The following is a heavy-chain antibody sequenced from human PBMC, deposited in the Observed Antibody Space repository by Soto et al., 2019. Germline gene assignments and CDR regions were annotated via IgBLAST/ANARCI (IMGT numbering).Heavy chain of an antibody. J-gene: IGHJ4*02. CDR2: ISYDGSNK. D-gene: IGHD3-3*01. CDR3: AKDSRRGGVLRFLEWLLSPLDY. V-gene: IGHV3-30*18. Sequence: PGGSLRLSCAASGFTFSSYGMHWVRQAPGKGLEWVAVISYDGSNKYYADSVKGRFTISRDNSKNTLYLQMNSLRAEDTAVYYCAKDSRRGGVLRFLEWLLSPLDYWGQGTLVTVSS. CDR1: GFTFSSYG.